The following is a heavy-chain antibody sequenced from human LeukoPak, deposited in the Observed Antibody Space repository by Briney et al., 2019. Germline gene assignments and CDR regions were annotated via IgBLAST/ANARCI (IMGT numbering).Heavy chain of an antibody. CDR2: INHSGST. CDR3: ARVPRDYYDSKPVGGY. J-gene: IGHJ4*02. V-gene: IGHV4-34*01. CDR1: GGSFSGYY. D-gene: IGHD3-22*01. Sequence: SETLSLTCAVYGGSFSGYYWSWIRQPPGKGLEWIGEINHSGSTNYNPSLKSRVTISVDTSKNQFSLKLSSVTAADTAVYYCARVPRDYYDSKPVGGYWGQGTLVTVSS.